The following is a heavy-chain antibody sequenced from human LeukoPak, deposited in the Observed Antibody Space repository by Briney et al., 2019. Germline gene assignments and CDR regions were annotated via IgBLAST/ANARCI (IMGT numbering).Heavy chain of an antibody. V-gene: IGHV3-43D*03. J-gene: IGHJ4*02. CDR3: ASWSSGYPY. D-gene: IGHD3-22*01. CDR1: GFTFDDYG. CDR2: ISWDGGST. Sequence: GGSLRLSCAASGFTFDDYGMHWVRHAPGKGLEWVSLISWDGGSTYYADSVKGRFTISRDNSKNSLYLQMNSLRAEDTALYYCASWSSGYPYWGQGTLVTVSS.